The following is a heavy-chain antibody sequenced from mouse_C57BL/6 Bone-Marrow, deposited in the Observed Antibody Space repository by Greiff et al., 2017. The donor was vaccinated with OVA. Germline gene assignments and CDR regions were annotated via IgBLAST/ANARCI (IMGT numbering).Heavy chain of an antibody. CDR1: GYAFTNSW. V-gene: IGHV1-82*01. CDR3: AREDDYDWYFDV. J-gene: IGHJ1*03. D-gene: IGHD2-4*01. CDR2: IYPGDVDT. Sequence: VKLLESGPELVKPGASVKISCKASGYAFTNSWMNWVKQRPGKGLEWIGRIYPGDVDTNYNGNFKGKATLTADKSSSTAYMQLSSLTSEDSAVYFCAREDDYDWYFDVWGTGTTVTVSS.